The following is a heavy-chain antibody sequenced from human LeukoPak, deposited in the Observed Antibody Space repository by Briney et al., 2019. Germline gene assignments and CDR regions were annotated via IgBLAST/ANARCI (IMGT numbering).Heavy chain of an antibody. J-gene: IGHJ6*03. V-gene: IGHV4-59*01. CDR3: ARGIGFFGESYYYMDV. D-gene: IGHD3-10*01. CDR1: GGSISSYY. Sequence: SETLSLTCTVSGGSISSYYWSWIRQPPGKGLEWIGYIYYSGSTNYNPSLKSRVTISVDTSKNQFSLKLSSVTAADTAVYYCARGIGFFGESYYYMDVWGKGTTVTISS. CDR2: IYYSGST.